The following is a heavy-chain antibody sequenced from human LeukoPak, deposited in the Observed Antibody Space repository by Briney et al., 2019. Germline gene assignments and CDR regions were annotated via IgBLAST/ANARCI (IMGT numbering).Heavy chain of an antibody. CDR3: ARDGGLSGESDCSSTSCYIGGYYYYMDV. CDR1: GFTFSSYS. D-gene: IGHD2-2*02. Sequence: GGSLRLSCAASGFTFSSYSMNWVRQAPGKRLEWVSCISSSSSYIYYADSVKGRFTISRDNAKNSLYLQMNSLRAEDSAVYYCARDGGLSGESDCSSTSCYIGGYYYYMDVWGKGTTVTVSS. V-gene: IGHV3-21*01. CDR2: ISSSSSYI. J-gene: IGHJ6*03.